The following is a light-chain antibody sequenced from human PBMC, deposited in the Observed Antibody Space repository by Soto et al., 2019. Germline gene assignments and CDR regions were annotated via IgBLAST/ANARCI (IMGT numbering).Light chain of an antibody. CDR3: QQYLTYSST. J-gene: IGKJ4*01. V-gene: IGKV1-5*01. CDR2: DAS. CDR1: QSITSR. Sequence: DIQMTQSPSTLSASVGDRVTITCRASQSITSRLAWYQQKQVKAPKVLIYDASTLESGVPSRFRGTVSGTEFTLTISSLQPDYFATYYCQQYLTYSSTLGGGTKVEIK.